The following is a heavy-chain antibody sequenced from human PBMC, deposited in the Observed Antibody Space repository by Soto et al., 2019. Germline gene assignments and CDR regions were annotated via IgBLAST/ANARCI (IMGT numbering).Heavy chain of an antibody. CDR1: GFTFSNHS. CDR2: MSYDGGHL. V-gene: IGHV3-30*04. CDR3: ARGNPTGNTPYNWFDP. J-gene: IGHJ5*02. Sequence: QVQLVESGGGVVQPGRSLRLSCAASGFTFSNHSMHWARQAPGKGLEWVALMSYDGGHLYYSDSVKGRFTISRDYSNNTLYLHMSSLRGDDTAVYYCARGNPTGNTPYNWFDPWGQGTLVTVSS. D-gene: IGHD1-7*01.